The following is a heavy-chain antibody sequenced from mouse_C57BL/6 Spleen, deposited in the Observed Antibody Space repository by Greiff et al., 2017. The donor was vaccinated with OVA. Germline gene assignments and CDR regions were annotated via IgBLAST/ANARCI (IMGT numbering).Heavy chain of an antibody. CDR3: ARGDYEYFDY. Sequence: QVQLQQSGADLARPGASVKMSCKASGYTFTSYTMHWVKQRPGQGLEWIGYINPSSGYTKYNQKFKDKATLTADKSSSTAYMQLSSLTSEDSAVYYCARGDYEYFDYWGQGTTLTVSS. CDR1: GYTFTSYT. D-gene: IGHD2-4*01. J-gene: IGHJ2*01. V-gene: IGHV1-4*01. CDR2: INPSSGYT.